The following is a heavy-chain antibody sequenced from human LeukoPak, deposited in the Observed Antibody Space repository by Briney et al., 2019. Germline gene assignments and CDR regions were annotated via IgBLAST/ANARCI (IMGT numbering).Heavy chain of an antibody. CDR3: ADWRKTTLGGGFDP. J-gene: IGHJ5*02. V-gene: IGHV4-39*07. D-gene: IGHD1-1*01. CDR2: IYYSGST. Sequence: PSETLSLTCTVSGGSISSSGYYWGWIRQPPGRGLEWIGNIYYSGSTYYNPSLKSRVTISVDTSKNQFSLKLSSVTAADTAVYFCADWRKTTLGGGFDPWGQGTLVTVSS. CDR1: GGSISSSGYY.